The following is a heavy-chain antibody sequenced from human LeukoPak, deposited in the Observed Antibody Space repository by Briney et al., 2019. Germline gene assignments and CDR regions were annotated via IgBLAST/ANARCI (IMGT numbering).Heavy chain of an antibody. J-gene: IGHJ4*02. CDR1: GGSISSSSYY. V-gene: IGHV4-39*01. CDR3: ARTYVEYSSSSLFDY. CDR2: IYYSGST. Sequence: SETLSLTCTVSGGSISSSSYYWGWIRQPPGKGLEWIGSIYYSGSTYYNPSLKSRVTISVDTSKNQFSLKLSSVTAADTAVYYCARTYVEYSSSSLFDYWGQGTLVTVSS. D-gene: IGHD6-6*01.